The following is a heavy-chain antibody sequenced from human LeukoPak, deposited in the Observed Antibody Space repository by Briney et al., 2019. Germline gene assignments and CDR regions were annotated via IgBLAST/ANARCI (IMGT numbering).Heavy chain of an antibody. V-gene: IGHV1-2*02. CDR1: GYTFTGYY. CDR3: ARDVKLRFFARFYYGDFLFDY. Sequence: GASVKVSCKASGYTFTGYYMHWVRQAPGQGLEWMGWINPNSGGTNYAQKFQGRVTMTRDTSISTAYMELSRLRSDDTAVYYCARDVKLRFFARFYYGDFLFDYWGQGTLVTVSS. D-gene: IGHD3-9*01. CDR2: INPNSGGT. J-gene: IGHJ4*02.